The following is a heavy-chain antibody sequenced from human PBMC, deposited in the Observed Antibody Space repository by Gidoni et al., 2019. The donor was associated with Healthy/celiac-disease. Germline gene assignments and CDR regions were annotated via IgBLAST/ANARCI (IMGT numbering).Heavy chain of an antibody. V-gene: IGHV3-33*01. Sequence: QVQLVESGGGVVQPGRSLRLSCAASGFTFSRYGLHLVRQAPGKGLEWVAVIWYDGSNKYYADSVKGRFTISRDNSKNTLYLQMNSLRAEDTAVYYCASGSDFWSGYYTAAGDYGMDVWGQGTTVTVSS. CDR2: IWYDGSNK. D-gene: IGHD3-3*01. CDR3: ASGSDFWSGYYTAAGDYGMDV. CDR1: GFTFSRYG. J-gene: IGHJ6*02.